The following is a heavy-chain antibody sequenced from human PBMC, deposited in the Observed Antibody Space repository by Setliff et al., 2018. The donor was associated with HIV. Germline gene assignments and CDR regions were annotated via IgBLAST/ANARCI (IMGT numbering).Heavy chain of an antibody. Sequence: SETLSLTCTVPGDSVSSGAYYWSWIRQLPGKGLEYIGYISYRGTTYYNPSLKNRVTISLDKSENQFSLRLSSVAAADTAVYYCARVKIVDTATITGLFYYHYIDVWGKGTTVTV. D-gene: IGHD5-18*01. CDR3: ARVKIVDTATITGLFYYHYIDV. J-gene: IGHJ6*03. V-gene: IGHV4-31*03. CDR1: GDSVSSGAYY. CDR2: ISYRGTT.